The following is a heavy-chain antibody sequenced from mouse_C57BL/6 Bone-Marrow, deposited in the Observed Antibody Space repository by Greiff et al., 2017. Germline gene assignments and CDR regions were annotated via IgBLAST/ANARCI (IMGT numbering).Heavy chain of an antibody. V-gene: IGHV1-5*01. D-gene: IGHD2-5*01. J-gene: IGHJ2*01. CDR1: GYTFTSYW. CDR2: IYPGNSDT. CDR3: TRASYSNYWYYFDY. Sequence: VQLQQSGTVLARPGASVKMSCKTSGYTFTSYWMHWVKQRPGQGLEWIGAIYPGNSDTSYNQKFKGKAKLTAVTSASTAYMELSSLTNEDSAVYYCTRASYSNYWYYFDYWGQGTTLTVSS.